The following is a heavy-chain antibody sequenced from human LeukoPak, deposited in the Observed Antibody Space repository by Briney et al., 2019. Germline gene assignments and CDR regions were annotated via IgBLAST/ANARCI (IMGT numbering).Heavy chain of an antibody. J-gene: IGHJ4*02. CDR2: IRSKAYGGTT. CDR1: GFTFGEYA. V-gene: IGHV3-49*04. Sequence: CLSLSCTVSGFTFGEYAISWVRQAPGKGLGWVGLIRSKAYGGTTEYAAAVKGRFTISRDDSKSIAYLQMNSLKTEDTAVYYCTRGGWYRGGAFPFDYWGQGTLVTVSS. D-gene: IGHD6-19*01. CDR3: TRGGWYRGGAFPFDY.